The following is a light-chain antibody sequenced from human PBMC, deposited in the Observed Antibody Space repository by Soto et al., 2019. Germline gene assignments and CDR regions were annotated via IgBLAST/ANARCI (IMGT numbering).Light chain of an antibody. V-gene: IGKV2-28*01. Sequence: VMTQSPLSLPVTPGEAASISCRSSQSLLQDTGVHSLDWYLQKPGQPPQLLIYLGCNRASGVADRFSGSGLGTEYTLESSRVEAADVGVYYCMQALQTPPTFGQGTKLEIK. CDR3: MQALQTPPT. CDR1: QSLLQDTGVHS. CDR2: LGC. J-gene: IGKJ2*01.